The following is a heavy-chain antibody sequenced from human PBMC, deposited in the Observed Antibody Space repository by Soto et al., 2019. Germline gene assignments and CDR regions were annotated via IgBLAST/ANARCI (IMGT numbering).Heavy chain of an antibody. CDR3: AKDNVVVGATTGAFDI. Sequence: SLRLSCAASRFTFDDYGMHWVRQAPGKGLEWVSGISWNSGNIGYADSVKGRFTISRDNAKNSLYLQMNSLRVEDTALYYYAKDNVVVGATTGAFDIWDQATMVTV. D-gene: IGHD1-26*01. CDR2: ISWNSGNI. V-gene: IGHV3-9*01. J-gene: IGHJ3*02. CDR1: RFTFDDYG.